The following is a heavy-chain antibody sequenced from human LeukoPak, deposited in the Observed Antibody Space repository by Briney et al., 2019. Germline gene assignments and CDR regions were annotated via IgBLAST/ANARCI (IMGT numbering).Heavy chain of an antibody. J-gene: IGHJ4*02. CDR2: ISGSGGST. CDR1: GFTFSSYA. V-gene: IGHV3-23*01. D-gene: IGHD3-9*01. CDR3: AKMPQVYFDSKGSLFDY. Sequence: GGSLRLSCAASGFTFSSYAMSWVRQAPGKGLEWVSAISGSGGSTYYADSVKGRFTISRDNSKNTLYLQMNSLRAEDTAVYYCAKMPQVYFDSKGSLFDYWGQGTLVTVSS.